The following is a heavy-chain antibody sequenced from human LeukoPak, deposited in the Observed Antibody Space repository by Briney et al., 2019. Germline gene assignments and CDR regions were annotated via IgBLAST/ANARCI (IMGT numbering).Heavy chain of an antibody. D-gene: IGHD6-6*01. CDR1: GGTFSSYA. Sequence: SVKVSCKASGGTFSSYAISWVRQAPGQGLEWMGGIIPIFGTVNYAQKFQGRVTITADESTSTAYMELSSLRSEDTAVYYCARAGGIAARPAVWNFDYWGQGTLVTVSS. J-gene: IGHJ4*02. V-gene: IGHV1-69*01. CDR2: IIPIFGTV. CDR3: ARAGGIAARPAVWNFDY.